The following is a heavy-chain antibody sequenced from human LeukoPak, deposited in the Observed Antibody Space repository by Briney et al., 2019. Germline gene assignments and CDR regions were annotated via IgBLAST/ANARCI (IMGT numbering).Heavy chain of an antibody. Sequence: GGSLTLSCVASGFTFSSHWNSWVRQAPGKGLEWVANIKQDGSEQYYVDSVRGRFTISSDNAKNSVYLQMKSLTAEDTAIYYCARESAGGPDYWGQGTLVTVSS. CDR1: GFTFSSHW. CDR3: ARESAGGPDY. CDR2: IKQDGSEQ. V-gene: IGHV3-7*05. J-gene: IGHJ4*02. D-gene: IGHD6-19*01.